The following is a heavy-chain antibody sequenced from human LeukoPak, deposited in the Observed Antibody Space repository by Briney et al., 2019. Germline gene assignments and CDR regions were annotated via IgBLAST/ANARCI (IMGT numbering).Heavy chain of an antibody. CDR1: GGSISSGGYY. CDR2: IYYSGST. V-gene: IGHV4-31*03. J-gene: IGHJ6*02. Sequence: SETLSLTCTVSGGSISSGGYYWSWFRQHPGKGLEWIGYIYYSGSTYYNPSLKSRVTISVDTSKNQFSLKLSSVTAADTAVYYCARENRVDPYYYYGMDVWGQGTTVTVSS. CDR3: ARENRVDPYYYYGMDV. D-gene: IGHD1-14*01.